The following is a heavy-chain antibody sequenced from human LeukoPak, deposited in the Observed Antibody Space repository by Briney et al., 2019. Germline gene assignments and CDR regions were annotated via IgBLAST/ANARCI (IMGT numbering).Heavy chain of an antibody. V-gene: IGHV3-23*01. CDR2: ISGSGGST. J-gene: IGHJ4*02. D-gene: IGHD3-22*01. Sequence: AGGSLRLSCAASGFTFSSYAMSWVRQAPGKGLEWVSAISGSGGSTYYADSVKGRFTISRDNSKNTLYLQMNSLRAEDTAVYYCATRSYYDSSGYYCSLDYWGQGTLVTVSS. CDR3: ATRSYYDSSGYYCSLDY. CDR1: GFTFSSYA.